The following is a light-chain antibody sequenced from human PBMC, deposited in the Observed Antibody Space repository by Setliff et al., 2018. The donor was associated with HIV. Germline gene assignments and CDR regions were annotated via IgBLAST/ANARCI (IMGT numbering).Light chain of an antibody. Sequence: QFALIQPASVSGSPGQSITISCTGTSSDVGHYNYVSWYQQHPGKAPKFMIYDVSNRPSGISNRFSGSKSGNTASLTISGLQAEDEADYYCSSYTTSSTYVFGTGTKVTVL. V-gene: IGLV2-14*03. CDR3: SSYTTSSTYV. CDR2: DVS. J-gene: IGLJ1*01. CDR1: SSDVGHYNY.